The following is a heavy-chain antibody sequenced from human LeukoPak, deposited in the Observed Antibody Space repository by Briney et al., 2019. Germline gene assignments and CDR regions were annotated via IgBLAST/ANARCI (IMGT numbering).Heavy chain of an antibody. V-gene: IGHV3-7*01. Sequence: PGGYLRLSCAASGFTVTSNYMSWVRQAPGKGLEWVAHIKEDESDEYYVDSVRGRFTASRDNAKNSVNLQVNSLRVEDTAVYYCARWRGRQSEFDYWGQGTLVTVSS. J-gene: IGHJ4*02. CDR2: IKEDESDE. CDR3: ARWRGRQSEFDY. D-gene: IGHD1-1*01. CDR1: GFTVTSNY.